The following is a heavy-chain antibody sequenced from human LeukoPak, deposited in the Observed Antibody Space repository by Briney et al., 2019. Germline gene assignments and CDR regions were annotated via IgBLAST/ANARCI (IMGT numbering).Heavy chain of an antibody. V-gene: IGHV3-21*01. J-gene: IGHJ4*02. CDR1: GFTFSSYS. D-gene: IGHD1-14*01. Sequence: GGSLRLSCAASGFTFSSYSMNWVRQAPGKGLEWVSSISSSSSYVYYADSVKGRFTISRDNAKNSLYLQMNSLRAEDTAVYYCARDRKKRVDYWGQGTLVTVSS. CDR2: ISSSSSYV. CDR3: ARDRKKRVDY.